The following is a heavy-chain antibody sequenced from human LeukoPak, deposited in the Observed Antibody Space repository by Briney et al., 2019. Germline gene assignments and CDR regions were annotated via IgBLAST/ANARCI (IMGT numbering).Heavy chain of an antibody. Sequence: WGSLRLSCAASGFTFSRYTMSWVRQAPGKGLEWISSISGSGDKTYYADSVKGRFTISRDNSKNTLVLQMNSLRAEDTAVYYCARERVRRRGYYDSSGYYDYWGQGTLVTVPS. V-gene: IGHV3-23*01. J-gene: IGHJ4*02. CDR3: ARERVRRRGYYDSSGYYDY. CDR2: ISGSGDKT. D-gene: IGHD3-22*01. CDR1: GFTFSRYT.